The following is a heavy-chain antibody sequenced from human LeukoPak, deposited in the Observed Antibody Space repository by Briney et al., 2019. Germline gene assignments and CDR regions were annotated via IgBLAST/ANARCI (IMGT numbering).Heavy chain of an antibody. CDR3: AKDKGAEGVIKDY. Sequence: GGSLRPSCAASGFTFSSYGMHWVRQAPGKGLEWVAVISYDGSNKYYADSVKGRFIISRDNSKNTLYLQMNSLRAEDTAVYYCAKDKGAEGVIKDYWGQGTLVTVSS. D-gene: IGHD3-10*01. J-gene: IGHJ4*02. CDR2: ISYDGSNK. V-gene: IGHV3-30*18. CDR1: GFTFSSYG.